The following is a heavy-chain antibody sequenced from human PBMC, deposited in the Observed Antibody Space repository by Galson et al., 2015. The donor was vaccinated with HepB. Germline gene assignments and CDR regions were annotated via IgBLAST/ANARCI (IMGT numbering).Heavy chain of an antibody. CDR1: GFRFSEYS. CDR3: AREVTLTSSWYYYGMDV. Sequence: SLRLSCAASGFRFSEYSMNWVRQAPGKGLEWVSYITSTSTNIYYVDSVKGRFTISRDNSKNTLYLQMNSLGGEDTAVYFCAREVTLTSSWYYYGMDVWGHGTTVIVSS. V-gene: IGHV3-48*01. J-gene: IGHJ6*02. CDR2: ITSTSTNI. D-gene: IGHD6-13*01.